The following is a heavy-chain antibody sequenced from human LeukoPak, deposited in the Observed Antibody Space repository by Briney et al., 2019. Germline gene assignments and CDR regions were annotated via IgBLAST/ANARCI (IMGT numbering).Heavy chain of an antibody. V-gene: IGHV3-23*01. CDR1: GFTFSSYA. CDR3: ARDLAFYYFDSSGYFGPFDI. D-gene: IGHD3-22*01. Sequence: GGSLRLSCAASGFTFSSYAMSWVRQAPGKGLEWVSAISGSGGSTYYADSVKGRLTISRDNSKNTLYLQMNSLRAEDTAVYYCARDLAFYYFDSSGYFGPFDIWGQGTMVTVSS. CDR2: ISGSGGST. J-gene: IGHJ3*02.